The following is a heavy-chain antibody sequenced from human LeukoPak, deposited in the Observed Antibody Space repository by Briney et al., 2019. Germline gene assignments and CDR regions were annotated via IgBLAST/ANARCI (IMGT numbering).Heavy chain of an antibody. CDR1: DGSFSAYY. D-gene: IGHD1-1*01. CDR2: INHSGST. V-gene: IGHV4-34*01. J-gene: IGHJ6*03. Sequence: PSETLSLTCAVYDGSFSAYYCSWIRQPPGKGLEWIGEINHSGSTNYNPSLKSRVTISVDTSKIQFSLKLSSVTAADTAVYYCALKNWNDAGSCYYVDVWGKGTTVTVSS. CDR3: ALKNWNDAGSCYYVDV.